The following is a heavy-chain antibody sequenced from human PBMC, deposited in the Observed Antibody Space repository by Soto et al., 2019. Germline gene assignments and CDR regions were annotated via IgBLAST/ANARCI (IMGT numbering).Heavy chain of an antibody. CDR2: IRSKAYGGTT. CDR1: GFTFGDYA. CDR3: TTPRGSYRLLAFDI. J-gene: IGHJ3*02. V-gene: IGHV3-49*03. D-gene: IGHD1-26*01. Sequence: GGSLRLSCTASGFTFGDYAMSWFRQAPGKGLEWVGFIRSKAYGGTTEYAASVKGRFTISRDDSKSIAYLQMNSLKTEDTAVYYCTTPRGSYRLLAFDIWGQGTMVTVSS.